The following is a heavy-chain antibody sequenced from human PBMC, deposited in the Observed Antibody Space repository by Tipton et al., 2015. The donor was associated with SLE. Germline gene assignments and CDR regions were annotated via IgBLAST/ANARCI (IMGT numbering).Heavy chain of an antibody. CDR1: GYTFTGPN. V-gene: IGHV1-2*02. Sequence: QSGAEVKKPGASRKASGKTSGYTFTGPNMHGWRQAPGQGLGGRGGINPNSGGTNSAQKFQGRVTMTRDTSISTACMELSRLRPDDTAVYYCASATLIATTPKVWGQGTLVTVSS. CDR2: INPNSGGT. D-gene: IGHD1-26*01. J-gene: IGHJ4*02. CDR3: ASATLIATTPKV.